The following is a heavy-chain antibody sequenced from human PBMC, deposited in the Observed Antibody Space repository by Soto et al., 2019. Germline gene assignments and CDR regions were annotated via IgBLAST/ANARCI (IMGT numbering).Heavy chain of an antibody. CDR2: VYYSGTT. CDR1: GGSISSSSYY. J-gene: IGHJ4*02. Sequence: QLQLQESGPGLVKPSETLSLTCTISGGSISSSSYYWAWVRQPPGKGLEWIGSVYYSGTTYYNPSLNSRVTLSGDTSKTQFSLKLSSVTAADTAVFYCARLIHCKTTSCYFGYWGQGTLVTVSS. CDR3: ARLIHCKTTSCYFGY. D-gene: IGHD2-2*01. V-gene: IGHV4-39*01.